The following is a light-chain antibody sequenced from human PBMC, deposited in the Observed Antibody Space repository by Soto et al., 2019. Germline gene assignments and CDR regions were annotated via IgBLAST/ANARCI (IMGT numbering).Light chain of an antibody. CDR2: KVY. V-gene: IGKV2-30*01. Sequence: DVVMTQSPLSLPVTLGQPASISCRSSQSLVYSDGNTYLNWFQQRPGQSPRRLIYKVYNRDTGVPDRFSGXXXXXXXXXXXXRVEAEDVGVYYCMQGTHWPPYTFGQGTKLEIK. CDR1: QSLVYSDGNTY. J-gene: IGKJ2*01. CDR3: MQGTHWPPYT.